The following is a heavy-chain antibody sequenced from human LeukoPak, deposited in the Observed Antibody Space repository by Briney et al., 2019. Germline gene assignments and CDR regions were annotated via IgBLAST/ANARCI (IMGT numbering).Heavy chain of an antibody. V-gene: IGHV4-39*01. CDR2: IYYTGCT. D-gene: IGHD1/OR15-1a*01. CDR1: GGSISTDTFY. CDR3: SSGTTMNS. J-gene: IGHJ4*02. Sequence: AETLSLTCTVSGGSISTDTFYWGWVRQAPGKGLEWIGNIYYTGCTYYNPSLKSRVTIFVDEPNNQFFFNLNSVTAADTALYYCSSGTTMNSWGQGTVVTVSS.